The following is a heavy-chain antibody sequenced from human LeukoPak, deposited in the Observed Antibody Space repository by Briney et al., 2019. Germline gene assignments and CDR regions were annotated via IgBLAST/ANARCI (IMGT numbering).Heavy chain of an antibody. Sequence: GGSLRLSCAASGFTFSSYSMNWVRQAPGKGLEWVSSISSSSSYIYYADSVKGRFTISRDNAKNSLYLQMNSLRAEDTAVNYCARDLALYSSGFGNYWGQGTLVTVSS. J-gene: IGHJ4*02. D-gene: IGHD6-19*01. CDR2: ISSSSSYI. CDR3: ARDLALYSSGFGNY. CDR1: GFTFSSYS. V-gene: IGHV3-21*01.